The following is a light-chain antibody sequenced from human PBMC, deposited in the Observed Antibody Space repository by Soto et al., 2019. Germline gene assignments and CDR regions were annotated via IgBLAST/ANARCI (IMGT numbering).Light chain of an antibody. J-gene: IGKJ4*01. V-gene: IGKV1-39*01. CDR2: IAS. Sequence: DIQMTQSPSSLSASVGDRVTITCRASQSISSYVNWYQHKPGKAPQLLVYIASTLQSGVPSRFSCRGSGTDFTLSISNLQPEDFATYSCQQSYTTPPSFGGGTKVEI. CDR1: QSISSY. CDR3: QQSYTTPPS.